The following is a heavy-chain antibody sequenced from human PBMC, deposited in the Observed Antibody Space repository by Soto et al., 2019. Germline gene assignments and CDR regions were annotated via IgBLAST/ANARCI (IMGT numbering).Heavy chain of an antibody. Sequence: EVQLLESGGGLVQPGGSLRLSCAASGFTFSNFAMFWVSQAPGKGLEWVSSISRTGGAAHYADSVNGRFTISRDNSKNTLFLQMDRLRADDTAVYYCAKAYDDICWSDPRELDYWGQGTLFTVSS. J-gene: IGHJ4*02. CDR3: AKAYDDICWSDPRELDY. CDR2: ISRTGGAA. CDR1: GFTFSNFA. D-gene: IGHD3-16*02. V-gene: IGHV3-23*01.